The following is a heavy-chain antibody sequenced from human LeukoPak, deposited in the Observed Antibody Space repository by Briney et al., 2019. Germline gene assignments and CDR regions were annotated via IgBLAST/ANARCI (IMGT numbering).Heavy chain of an antibody. CDR1: GGSISDHY. CDR3: ANSIDFDYGDYYFDY. CDR2: IYSSGST. D-gene: IGHD4-17*01. J-gene: IGHJ4*02. Sequence: SETLSLTCTVSGGSISDHYWSWIRQPPGKGLEWIGYIYSSGSTNYSPSLKSRVTISLDTSKNQFSLKLSSVTAADTAVYYCANSIDFDYGDYYFDYWGQGALVTISS. V-gene: IGHV4-59*08.